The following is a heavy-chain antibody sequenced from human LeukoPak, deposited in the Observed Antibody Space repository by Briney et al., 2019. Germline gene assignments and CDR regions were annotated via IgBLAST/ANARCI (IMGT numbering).Heavy chain of an antibody. CDR1: GFTFSSYS. CDR2: ISSSSSYI. Sequence: GGSLRLSCAASGFTFSSYSMNWVRQAPGKGLEWVSSISSSSSYIYYADSVKGRFTISRDNAKNSLYLQMNSLRAEDTAVYYCARYGLGGSGSFDYWGQGTLVTVSS. V-gene: IGHV3-21*01. D-gene: IGHD3-10*01. CDR3: ARYGLGGSGSFDY. J-gene: IGHJ4*02.